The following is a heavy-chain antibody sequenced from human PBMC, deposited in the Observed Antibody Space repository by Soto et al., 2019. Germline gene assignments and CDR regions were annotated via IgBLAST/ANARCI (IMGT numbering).Heavy chain of an antibody. V-gene: IGHV3-15*01. CDR3: TTASYYDYIWFSLDYYYYYMDV. CDR2: IKSKTDGGTT. Sequence: EVQLVESGGGLVKPGGSLRLPCAASGFTFSNAWMSWVRQAPGKGLEWVGRIKSKTDGGTTDYAAPVKGRFTISRDDSKNTLYLQMNSLKTEDTAVYYCTTASYYDYIWFSLDYYYYYMDVWGKGTTVTVSS. CDR1: GFTFSNAW. D-gene: IGHD3-16*01. J-gene: IGHJ6*03.